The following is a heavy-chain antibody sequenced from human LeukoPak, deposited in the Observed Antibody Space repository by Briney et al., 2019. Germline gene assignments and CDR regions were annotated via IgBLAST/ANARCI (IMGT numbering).Heavy chain of an antibody. Sequence: ASVKVSCKASGGTFSSYAISWVRQAPGQGLEWMGWMNPNSGNTGYAQKFQGRVTITRNTSISTAYMELSSLRSEDTAVYYCARGLRRVATGSYYFDYWGQGTLVTVSS. CDR1: GGTFSSYA. J-gene: IGHJ4*02. CDR3: ARGLRRVATGSYYFDY. D-gene: IGHD5-12*01. CDR2: MNPNSGNT. V-gene: IGHV1-8*03.